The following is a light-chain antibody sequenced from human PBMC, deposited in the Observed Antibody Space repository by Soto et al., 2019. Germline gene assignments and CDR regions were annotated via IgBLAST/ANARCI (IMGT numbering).Light chain of an antibody. J-gene: IGLJ1*01. CDR2: DVS. CDR1: SSDVGGYNY. V-gene: IGLV2-14*01. Sequence: QSVLTQPASVSGSPGQSITISCTGTSSDVGGYNYVSWYQQHPGKAPKLMIYDVSNRPSGVSNLFSGSKSGNTASLTISGLQAEDEADYYCTSYTSSSTPYVFGTGTKDTVL. CDR3: TSYTSSSTPYV.